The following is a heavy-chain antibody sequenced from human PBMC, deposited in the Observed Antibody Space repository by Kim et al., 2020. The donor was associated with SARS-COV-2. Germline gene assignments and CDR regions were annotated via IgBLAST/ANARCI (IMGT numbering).Heavy chain of an antibody. CDR2: ISAYNGNT. J-gene: IGHJ4*02. V-gene: IGHV1-18*01. Sequence: ASVKVSCKASGYTFTSYGISWVRQAPGQGLEWMGWISAYNGNTNYAQKLQGRVTMTTDTSTSTAYMELRSLRSDDTAVYYCARQRDSSGYYSMRLPPDYWGQGTLVTVSS. CDR3: ARQRDSSGYYSMRLPPDY. CDR1: GYTFTSYG. D-gene: IGHD3-22*01.